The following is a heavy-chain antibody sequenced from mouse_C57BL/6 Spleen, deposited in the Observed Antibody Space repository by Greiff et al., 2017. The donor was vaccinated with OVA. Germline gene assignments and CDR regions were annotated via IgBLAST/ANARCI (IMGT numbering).Heavy chain of an antibody. J-gene: IGHJ1*03. CDR2: IDPSDSDT. Sequence: QVQLQQPGAELVRPGSSVKLSCKASGYTFTSYWMHWVKQRPIQGLEWIGNIDPSDSDTHYNQKFKDKATLTVDKSSSTAYMQLSSLTSEDSAVYYCARWGSSHWYFDVWGTGTTVTVSS. CDR3: ARWGSSHWYFDV. CDR1: GYTFTSYW. D-gene: IGHD1-1*01. V-gene: IGHV1-52*01.